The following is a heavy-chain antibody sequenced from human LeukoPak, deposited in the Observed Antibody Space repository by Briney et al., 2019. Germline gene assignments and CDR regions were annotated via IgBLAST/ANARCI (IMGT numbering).Heavy chain of an antibody. CDR3: ARIGFSESTSSY. V-gene: IGHV3-30-3*01. CDR2: ISYDENNK. Sequence: GGSLRLSCAVTGFTFSTYTMYWVRQAPGRGLEWVAIISYDENNKYYADSVKGRFTISRDNSKDTVSLQMNNLRPADTALYYCARIGFSESTSSYWGRGTLVVVSS. J-gene: IGHJ4*02. CDR1: GFTFSTYT. D-gene: IGHD3-3*01.